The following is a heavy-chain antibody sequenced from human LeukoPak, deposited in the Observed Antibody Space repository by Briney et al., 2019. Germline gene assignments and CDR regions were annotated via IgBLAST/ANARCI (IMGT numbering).Heavy chain of an antibody. D-gene: IGHD5-24*01. J-gene: IGHJ4*02. CDR3: VRRGDGYPYYFDY. V-gene: IGHV4-59*11. CDR1: GGSISNHY. Sequence: PSETLSLTCTVSGGSISNHYWSWIRQPSGKGLEWIGYIHYGGNTDYNPSLKGRLTISVDTSKNQFSLKLSSVTAADTAVYYCVRRGDGYPYYFDYRGQGTLVTVSS. CDR2: IHYGGNT.